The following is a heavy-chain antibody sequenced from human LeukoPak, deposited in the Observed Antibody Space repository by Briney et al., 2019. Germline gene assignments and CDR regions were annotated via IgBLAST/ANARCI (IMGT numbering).Heavy chain of an antibody. CDR2: ISSSGSTI. CDR3: AKAAAPGGYWYFDL. Sequence: GGSLRLSCAASGFTFSDYYMSWIRQAPGKGLEWVSYISSSGSTIYYADSVQGRFTISRDNSKNTLYLQANSLGAEDTAIYYCAKAAAPGGYWYFDLWGRGTLVTVSS. V-gene: IGHV3-11*01. D-gene: IGHD6-13*01. J-gene: IGHJ2*01. CDR1: GFTFSDYY.